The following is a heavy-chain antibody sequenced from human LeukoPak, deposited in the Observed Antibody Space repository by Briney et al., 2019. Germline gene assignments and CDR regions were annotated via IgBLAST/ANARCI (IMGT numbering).Heavy chain of an antibody. Sequence: SETLSLTCTVSGGSIRGNYWTWIRQPPGKGLEWIGYIYYTGSTNYNPSLKSRVIIPVDTSKNQFSLRLSSVTAADRATYYCAREKESIDYGDSRISWYFDLWGRGTLVTVSS. CDR2: IYYTGST. V-gene: IGHV4-59*01. J-gene: IGHJ2*01. CDR1: GGSIRGNY. D-gene: IGHD4-17*01. CDR3: AREKESIDYGDSRISWYFDL.